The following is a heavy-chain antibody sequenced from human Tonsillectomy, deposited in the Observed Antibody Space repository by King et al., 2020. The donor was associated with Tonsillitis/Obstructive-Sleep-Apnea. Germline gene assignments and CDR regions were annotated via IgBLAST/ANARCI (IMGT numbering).Heavy chain of an antibody. J-gene: IGHJ3*02. CDR2: ISYDGSNK. CDR1: GFTFSSYV. D-gene: IGHD3-3*01. Sequence: VQLVESGGGVVQPGRSLRLSCAASGFTFSSYVMYWVRQAPGKGLEWVAVISYDGSNKYYADSVKGRFTISRDNSKNTLYLQMNSLRAEDTAVYYCAREIKGTYYDFCSGPEFSYAFDIWGQGTMVTVSS. CDR3: AREIKGTYYDFCSGPEFSYAFDI. V-gene: IGHV3-30*04.